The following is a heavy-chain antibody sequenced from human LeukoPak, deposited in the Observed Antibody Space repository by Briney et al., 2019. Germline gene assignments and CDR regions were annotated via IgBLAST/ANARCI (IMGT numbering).Heavy chain of an antibody. J-gene: IGHJ4*02. V-gene: IGHV3-7*01. CDR1: GFPFSSYW. Sequence: GGSLRLSCVAFGFPFSSYWMTWVRQAPGKGLEWVANIKQDGSKKSYVDSVKGRFTISRDNSKNTLYLQMNSLRAEGTAVYYCARALDGSGSRSFDYWGQGTLVTVSS. CDR2: IKQDGSKK. CDR3: ARALDGSGSRSFDY. D-gene: IGHD3-10*01.